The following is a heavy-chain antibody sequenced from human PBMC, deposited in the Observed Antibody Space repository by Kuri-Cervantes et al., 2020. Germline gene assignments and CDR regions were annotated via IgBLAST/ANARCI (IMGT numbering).Heavy chain of an antibody. V-gene: IGHV4-59*08. CDR1: GGPISSYS. CDR3: ARNTVTLRSHGMDV. CDR2: MSYSGTT. D-gene: IGHD4-17*01. Sequence: ESLKISCTVSGGPISSYSWNWIRQPPGKGLEWIGYMSYSGTTNYNPSLQSRVTMSVDTSKNQFSLKLSSVTAADTAVYYCARNTVTLRSHGMDVWGQGTTVTVSS. J-gene: IGHJ6*02.